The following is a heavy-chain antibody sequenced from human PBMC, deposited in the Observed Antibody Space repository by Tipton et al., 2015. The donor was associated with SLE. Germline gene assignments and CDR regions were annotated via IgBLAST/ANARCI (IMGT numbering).Heavy chain of an antibody. CDR1: GFTFSSYD. Sequence: SGFTFSSYDMDWVRQTPGKGLEWVAFIRYDETKEYYADSVNGRFIISRDTSKNTLYLQMNTLRPEDTGFYYCARDLRFYGSGSRYYFDHWGQGTSVTVSP. V-gene: IGHV3-30*02. CDR2: IRYDETKE. J-gene: IGHJ4*02. D-gene: IGHD3-10*01. CDR3: ARDLRFYGSGSRYYFDH.